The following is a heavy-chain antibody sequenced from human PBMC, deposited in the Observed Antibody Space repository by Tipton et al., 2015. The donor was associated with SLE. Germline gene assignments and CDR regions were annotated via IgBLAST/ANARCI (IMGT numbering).Heavy chain of an antibody. J-gene: IGHJ3*02. CDR1: GGSVSNYTYY. Sequence: GLVKPSETLSLTCSVSGGSVSNYTYYWGWIRQPPGKGLEWIGSIHSSGSTNYNPSLKSRVATSVDTSKNQFSLKLTSVTAADTAVYYCARTLDTLDIWGQGTMVTVSS. CDR3: ARTLDTLDI. CDR2: IHSSGST. V-gene: IGHV4-39*07.